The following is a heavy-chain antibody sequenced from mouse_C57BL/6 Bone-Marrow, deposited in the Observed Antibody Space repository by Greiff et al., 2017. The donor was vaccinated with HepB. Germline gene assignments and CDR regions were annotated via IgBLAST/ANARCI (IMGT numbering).Heavy chain of an antibody. J-gene: IGHJ1*03. D-gene: IGHD1-1*01. CDR2: INPSNGGT. CDR3: ARLGLITTVLDV. Sequence: QVQLQQPGTELVKPGASVKLSCKASGYTFTSYWMHWVKQRPGQGLEWIGNINPSNGGTNYNEKFKSKATLTVDKSSSTAYMQLSILTSEDSAVYYCARLGLITTVLDVWGTGTTVTVSS. V-gene: IGHV1-53*01. CDR1: GYTFTSYW.